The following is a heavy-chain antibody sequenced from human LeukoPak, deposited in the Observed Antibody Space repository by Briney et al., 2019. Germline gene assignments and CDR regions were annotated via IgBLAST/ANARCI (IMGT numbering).Heavy chain of an antibody. D-gene: IGHD3-9*01. Sequence: PGGSLRLSCAASGFTFDNYAMSWVRQAPGKGPDWVSTIGAGGENTYYADSVEGRFTISRDNSKNTVYLQMNSLSAEDTAVYYCAKGATPRLRFFDWSAAPDYWGQGTLVTVSS. CDR2: IGAGGENT. CDR1: GFTFDNYA. J-gene: IGHJ4*02. V-gene: IGHV3-23*01. CDR3: AKGATPRLRFFDWSAAPDY.